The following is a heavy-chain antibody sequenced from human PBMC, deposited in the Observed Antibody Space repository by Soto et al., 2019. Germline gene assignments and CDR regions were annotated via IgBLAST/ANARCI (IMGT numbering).Heavy chain of an antibody. CDR2: IYYSGST. Sequence: SETLSLTCTVSGGSISSSSYYWGWIRQPPGKGLEWIGSIYYSGSTYYNPSLKSRVTISVDTSKNQFSLKLSSVTAADTAVYYCARRLDYDILTGYYSPFDAFDIWGQGTMVTVSS. CDR3: ARRLDYDILTGYYSPFDAFDI. CDR1: GGSISSSSYY. D-gene: IGHD3-9*01. V-gene: IGHV4-39*01. J-gene: IGHJ3*02.